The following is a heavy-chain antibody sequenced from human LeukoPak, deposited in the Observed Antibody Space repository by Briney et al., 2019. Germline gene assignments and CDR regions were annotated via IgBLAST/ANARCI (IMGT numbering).Heavy chain of an antibody. D-gene: IGHD6-19*01. CDR1: GFIFSNYW. Sequence: GGSLRLSCAASGFIFSNYWMTWVRQAPGEGLEWVANIKQDGSKTSHVDSVKGRFTISRDNAKNSLYLRMNSLRAEDTAVYYCAGPPQAGPFDYWGQGILVTVSS. V-gene: IGHV3-7*01. CDR2: IKQDGSKT. J-gene: IGHJ4*02. CDR3: AGPPQAGPFDY.